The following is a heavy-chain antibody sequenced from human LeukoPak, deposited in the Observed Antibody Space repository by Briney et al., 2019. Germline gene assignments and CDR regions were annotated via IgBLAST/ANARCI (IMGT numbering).Heavy chain of an antibody. CDR1: GGSISSYY. Sequence: SETLSLTCTVSGGSISSYYWSWIRQPPGKGLEWIGYIYYSGSTDYNPSLKNRVTISVETSKNQFSLKLSSVTAADTAVYYCARVTGYMIEDYFDYWGQGTLVTVSS. CDR3: ARVTGYMIEDYFDY. J-gene: IGHJ4*02. V-gene: IGHV4-59*01. D-gene: IGHD3-22*01. CDR2: IYYSGST.